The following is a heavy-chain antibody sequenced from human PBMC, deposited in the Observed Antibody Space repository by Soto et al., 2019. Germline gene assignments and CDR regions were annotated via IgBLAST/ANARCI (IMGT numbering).Heavy chain of an antibody. D-gene: IGHD2-8*01. CDR2: VSPYNGNA. Sequence: GASVNVSFKTSGYTFSNYAISWVRQAPGQGLELMGWVSPYNGNANYTEKFQGRVSMTTGXXXTXAXMXLXXXTSDXTAIYYCAGAISIIMAAPAYWGQGTLVTVSS. CDR3: AGAISIIMAAPAY. CDR1: GYTFSNYA. V-gene: IGHV1-18*04. J-gene: IGHJ4*02.